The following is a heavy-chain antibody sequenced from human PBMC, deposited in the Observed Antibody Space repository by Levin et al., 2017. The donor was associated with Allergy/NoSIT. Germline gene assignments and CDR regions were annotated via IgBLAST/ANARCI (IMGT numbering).Heavy chain of an antibody. CDR3: AKGLGYCSGGSCKGRFDY. V-gene: IGHV3-23*01. D-gene: IGHD2-15*01. J-gene: IGHJ4*02. CDR2: ISGSGGST. Sequence: GGSLRLSCAASGFTFSSYAMSWVRQAPGKGLEWVSAISGSGGSTYYADSVKGRFTISRDNSKNTLYLQMNSLRAEDTAVYYCAKGLGYCSGGSCKGRFDYWGQGTLVTVSS. CDR1: GFTFSSYA.